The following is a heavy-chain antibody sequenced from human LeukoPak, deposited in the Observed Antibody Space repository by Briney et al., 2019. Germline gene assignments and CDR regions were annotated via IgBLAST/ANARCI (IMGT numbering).Heavy chain of an antibody. CDR3: VRGSGWLPAY. D-gene: IGHD5-24*01. J-gene: IGHJ4*02. CDR2: IKQDGSEI. Sequence: GGSLRLSCAASGFTLSSHWMSWVRQAPGKGLEWVAIIKQDGSEIHYVDSVKGRFTISRDNAKNSLYLQMTSLRGDDTTVYYCVRGSGWLPAYWGQGTLVTVSS. V-gene: IGHV3-7*01. CDR1: GFTLSSHW.